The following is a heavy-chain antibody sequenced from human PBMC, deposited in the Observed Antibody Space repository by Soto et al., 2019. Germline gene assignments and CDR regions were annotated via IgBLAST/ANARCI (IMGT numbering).Heavy chain of an antibody. J-gene: IGHJ3*02. Sequence: QVQLQQWGAGLLKPSETLSLTCAVYGGFVSSGSYYWGWIRQPPVKGLEWIGEMSDSGGAYFSPSLKSRVTISVDTSKNQFSLKMSSVTAADTALYYCARVERGTATTVVDAFDIWGPGTMVTVSS. CDR3: ARVERGTATTVVDAFDI. V-gene: IGHV4-34*01. D-gene: IGHD1-1*01. CDR2: MSDSGGA. CDR1: GGFVSSGSYY.